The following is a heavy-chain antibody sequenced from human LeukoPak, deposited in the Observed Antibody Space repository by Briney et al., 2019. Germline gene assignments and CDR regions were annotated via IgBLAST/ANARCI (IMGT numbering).Heavy chain of an antibody. Sequence: GESLKISCKGSGYTFTSHWIGWVRQMPGKGLDWMAIIYPGDSHIRYSLSFQDQVTISADKSINTAYLQWSSLKASDTAMYYCARLEAGVEMATIGGFDYWGQGTLVTVSS. D-gene: IGHD5-24*01. CDR3: ARLEAGVEMATIGGFDY. V-gene: IGHV5-51*01. J-gene: IGHJ4*02. CDR1: GYTFTSHW. CDR2: IYPGDSHI.